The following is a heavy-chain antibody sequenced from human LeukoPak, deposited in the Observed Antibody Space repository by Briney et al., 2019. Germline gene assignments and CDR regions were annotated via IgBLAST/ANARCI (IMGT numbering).Heavy chain of an antibody. V-gene: IGHV1-46*01. D-gene: IGHD2-21*02. CDR3: ARPLFDKAYCGGDCYPGGHFDY. CDR2: INPSGGST. CDR1: GYTFTSYG. J-gene: IGHJ4*02. Sequence: GASVKVSCKASGYTFTSYGITWVRQAPGQGLEWMGIINPSGGSTSYAQKFQGRVTMTRDTSTSTVYMELSSLRSEDTAVYYCARPLFDKAYCGGDCYPGGHFDYWGQGTLVTVSS.